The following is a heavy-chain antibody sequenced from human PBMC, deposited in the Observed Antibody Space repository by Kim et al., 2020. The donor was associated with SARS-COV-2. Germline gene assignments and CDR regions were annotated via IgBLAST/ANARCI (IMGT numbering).Heavy chain of an antibody. CDR1: GGSFSGYY. CDR3: ARGDIVVVPAALGLGYYYYYGMDV. CDR2: INHSGST. D-gene: IGHD2-2*01. J-gene: IGHJ6*02. V-gene: IGHV4-34*01. Sequence: SETLSLTCAVYGGSFSGYYWSWIRQPPGKGLEWIGEINHSGSTNYNPSLKSRVTISVDTSKNQFSLKLSSVTAADTAVYYCARGDIVVVPAALGLGYYYYYGMDVCGQGTTVTVSS.